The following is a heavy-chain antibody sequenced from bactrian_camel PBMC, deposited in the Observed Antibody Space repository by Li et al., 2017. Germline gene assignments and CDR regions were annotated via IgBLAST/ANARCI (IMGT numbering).Heavy chain of an antibody. CDR2: FDSEGTT. CDR3: AADEYNLGLARSYTY. J-gene: IGHJ4*01. V-gene: IGHV3S53*01. Sequence: HVQLVESGGGSVQAGGSLTLSCAASGRTYCMAWFRQATGKEREGVAAFDSEGTTRYGDSVKGRFTVSKDNTKNTVYLQMNGLKPEDTAMYYCAADEYNLGLARSYTYWGQGTQVTVS. CDR1: GRTYC. D-gene: IGHD5*01.